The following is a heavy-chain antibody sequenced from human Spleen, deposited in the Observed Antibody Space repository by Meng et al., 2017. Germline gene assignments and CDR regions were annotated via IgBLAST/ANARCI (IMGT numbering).Heavy chain of an antibody. V-gene: IGHV4-4*07. D-gene: IGHD2-15*01. CDR3: ARDEFSGSYFAP. Sequence: GSLRLSCTVSGDSINNYYWSWIRKPAGKGLEWIGRIYSSVSTQYNPSLKSRVTMSIDTYKNQFSLKLNSVTAADTAVYYCARDEFSGSYFAPWGQGTLVTVSS. CDR1: GDSINNYY. J-gene: IGHJ4*02. CDR2: IYSSVST.